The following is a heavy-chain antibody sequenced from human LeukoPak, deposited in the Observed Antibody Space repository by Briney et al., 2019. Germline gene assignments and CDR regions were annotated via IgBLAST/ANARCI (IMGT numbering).Heavy chain of an antibody. V-gene: IGHV3-23*01. Sequence: GGSLRLSCAASGFTFSSYAMSWVRQAPGKGLEWVSAISGSGGSTYYADSVKGRFTISRDNSKNTLYLQMNSLRAEDTAVYYCAKEGGYYDILTGYYYYYGMDVWGQRTTVTVSS. D-gene: IGHD3-9*01. CDR1: GFTFSSYA. CDR2: ISGSGGST. CDR3: AKEGGYYDILTGYYYYYGMDV. J-gene: IGHJ6*01.